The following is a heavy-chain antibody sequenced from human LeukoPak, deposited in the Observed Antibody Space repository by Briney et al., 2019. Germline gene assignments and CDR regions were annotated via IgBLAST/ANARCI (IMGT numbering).Heavy chain of an antibody. CDR2: ISSNGGST. CDR3: VKGTYSSSWYVEYFQH. CDR1: GFTFSSYA. V-gene: IGHV3-64D*06. D-gene: IGHD6-13*01. Sequence: PGGSLRLSCSASGFTFSSYAVHWVRQAPGKGLEYVSAISSNGGSTYYADSVKGRFTISRDNSKNTLYLQMSSLRAEDTAVYYCVKGTYSSSWYVEYFQHWGQGTLVTVSS. J-gene: IGHJ1*01.